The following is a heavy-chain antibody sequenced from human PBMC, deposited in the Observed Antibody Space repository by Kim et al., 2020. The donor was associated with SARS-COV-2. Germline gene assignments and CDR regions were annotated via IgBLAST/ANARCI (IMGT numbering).Heavy chain of an antibody. V-gene: IGHV1-18*01. J-gene: IGHJ4*02. CDR1: GYTFTSYG. D-gene: IGHD3-10*01. CDR2: ISAYNGNT. Sequence: ASVKVSCKASGYTFTSYGISWVRQAPGQGLEWMGWISAYNGNTNYAQKLQGRVTMTTDTSTSTAYMELRSLRSDDTAVYYCARVVGITMVRGLGGGDYWGQGTLVTVSS. CDR3: ARVVGITMVRGLGGGDY.